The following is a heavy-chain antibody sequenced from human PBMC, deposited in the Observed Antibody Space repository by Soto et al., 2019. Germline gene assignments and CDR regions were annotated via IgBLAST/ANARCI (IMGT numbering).Heavy chain of an antibody. V-gene: IGHV4-59*12. Sequence: SETLSLTCTVSGGSISRYYWSWIRQPPGKGLEWIGYMYNTGSTYYNPSLKSRVTISVDTSKNQFSLKLSSVTAADTAVYYCARTIFPWGQGTLVTVSS. CDR3: ARTIFP. CDR1: GGSISRYY. D-gene: IGHD3-9*01. J-gene: IGHJ5*02. CDR2: MYNTGST.